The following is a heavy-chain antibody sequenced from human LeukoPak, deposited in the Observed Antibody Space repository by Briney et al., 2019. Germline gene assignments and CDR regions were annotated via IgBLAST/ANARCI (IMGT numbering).Heavy chain of an antibody. Sequence: WASVKVSCKASGYTFTGYYMHWVRQAPGQGLEWMGWINPNSGGTNYAQKFQGRVTMTRDTSISAAYMELSRLRSDDTAVYYCARAVTGSYFDYWGQGTLVTVSS. V-gene: IGHV1-2*02. J-gene: IGHJ4*02. CDR3: ARAVTGSYFDY. CDR2: INPNSGGT. CDR1: GYTFTGYY. D-gene: IGHD2-8*02.